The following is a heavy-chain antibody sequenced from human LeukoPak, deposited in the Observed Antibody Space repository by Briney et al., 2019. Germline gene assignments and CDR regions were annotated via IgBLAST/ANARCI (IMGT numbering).Heavy chain of an antibody. CDR1: GGSINSTNIY. CDR3: ARRFPSPAVTTFFTRDNYYYYYYMDV. CDR2: IYFSGHT. D-gene: IGHD4-17*01. Sequence: PSETLSLTCTVSGGSINSTNIYWGWVRQPPGKGLEWIGTIYFSGHTYYNPSLQSRLSMSVDTSKNQFSLKLSSVTAADTAVYYCARRFPSPAVTTFFTRDNYYYYYYMDVWGKGTTVTISS. V-gene: IGHV4-39*07. J-gene: IGHJ6*03.